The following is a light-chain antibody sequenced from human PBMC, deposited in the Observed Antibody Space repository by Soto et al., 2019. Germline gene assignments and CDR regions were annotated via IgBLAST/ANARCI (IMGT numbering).Light chain of an antibody. J-gene: IGKJ2*01. CDR3: QQSYRAPYT. V-gene: IGKV1-39*01. CDR1: QSISNF. CDR2: AAS. Sequence: IQLTQSPSCLSTSVGDRVTITCRASQSISNFLNWYQHKPGKAPNLVIFAASTLFSGVPSRFRGSGSGTDFTLTITSLQPEDFATYYCQQSYRAPYTFGQGTKLEIK.